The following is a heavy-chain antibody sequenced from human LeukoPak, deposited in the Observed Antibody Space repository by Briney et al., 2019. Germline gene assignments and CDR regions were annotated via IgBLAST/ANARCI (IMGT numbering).Heavy chain of an antibody. CDR1: GFTFSSYW. V-gene: IGHV3-74*01. J-gene: IGHJ4*02. Sequence: PGGSLRLSCAASGFTFSSYWMHWVRHVPGKGLVWVSHIKSDGSTTNLADSVKGRFTISRDNAKNTLYLQMNILRPEDTAVYYCAKSSRESSGYSPLDYWGQGSLVTVSS. CDR2: IKSDGSTT. CDR3: AKSSRESSGYSPLDY. D-gene: IGHD3-22*01.